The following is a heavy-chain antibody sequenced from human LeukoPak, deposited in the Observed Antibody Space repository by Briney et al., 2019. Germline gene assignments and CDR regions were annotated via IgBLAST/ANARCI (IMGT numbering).Heavy chain of an antibody. CDR1: GYTFTSYD. Sequence: ASVKVSCKASGYTFTSYDINWVRQATGQGLEWMGWMNPNSGNTGYAQKFQGGVTMTRNTSISTAYMELSSLRSEDTAVYYCARGPYFGYDSSGWDYYFDYWGQGTLVTVSS. CDR2: MNPNSGNT. CDR3: ARGPYFGYDSSGWDYYFDY. V-gene: IGHV1-8*01. D-gene: IGHD3-22*01. J-gene: IGHJ4*02.